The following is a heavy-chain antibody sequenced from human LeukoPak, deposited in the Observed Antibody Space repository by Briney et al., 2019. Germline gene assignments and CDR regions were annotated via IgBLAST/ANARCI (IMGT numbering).Heavy chain of an antibody. D-gene: IGHD2-21*01. V-gene: IGHV4-61*02. CDR3: ARGHIGP. Sequence: SETLSLTCTVSGGSISSGTYYWSWIRQPAGKGLEWIGRIYTSGSTNYNPSLKSRVTISVDTSKNQFSLKLSSVTAADTPVYYCARGHIGPWGQGTLVTVSS. J-gene: IGHJ5*02. CDR1: GGSISSGTYY. CDR2: IYTSGST.